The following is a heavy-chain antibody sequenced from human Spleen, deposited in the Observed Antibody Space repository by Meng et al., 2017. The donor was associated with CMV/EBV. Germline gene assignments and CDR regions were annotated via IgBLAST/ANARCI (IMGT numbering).Heavy chain of an antibody. Sequence: GGSLRLSCAAYGFTFSSCAMSWVRQAPGKGLEWVSAISGSGGSTYYADSVKGRFTISRDNSKNTLFLQMNSLRAEDTAVYYCARDEVYGGHCSSTSCYDYGMDVWGQGTTVTVSS. J-gene: IGHJ6*02. CDR2: ISGSGGST. D-gene: IGHD2-2*03. V-gene: IGHV3-23*01. CDR3: ARDEVYGGHCSSTSCYDYGMDV. CDR1: GFTFSSCA.